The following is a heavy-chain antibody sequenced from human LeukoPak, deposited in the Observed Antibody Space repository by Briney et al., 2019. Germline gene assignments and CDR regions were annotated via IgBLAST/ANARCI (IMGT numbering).Heavy chain of an antibody. Sequence: LAGGSLRLSCAASGFTVSSNYMSWVRQAPGKGLEWVSVIYSGGSTYYADSVKGRFTMSRDNSKNTLYLQMNSLRAEDTAVYYCAKGAHKWQVYLFDYWGQGTLVTVSS. V-gene: IGHV3-53*01. CDR1: GFTVSSNY. CDR3: AKGAHKWQVYLFDY. J-gene: IGHJ4*02. D-gene: IGHD6-19*01. CDR2: IYSGGST.